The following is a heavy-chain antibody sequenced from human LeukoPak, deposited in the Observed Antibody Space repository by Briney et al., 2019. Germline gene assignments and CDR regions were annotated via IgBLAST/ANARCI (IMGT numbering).Heavy chain of an antibody. J-gene: IGHJ4*02. V-gene: IGHV4-34*01. CDR2: INHSGST. Sequence: SETLSLTCAVYGGSFSGYYWSWIRQPPGKGLEWIGEINHSGSTNYNPSLKSRVTISVDTSKNQFSLKLSSVTAADTAVYYCASRMTRDTDYWGQGTLVTVSS. CDR3: ASRMTRDTDY. CDR1: GGSFSGYY.